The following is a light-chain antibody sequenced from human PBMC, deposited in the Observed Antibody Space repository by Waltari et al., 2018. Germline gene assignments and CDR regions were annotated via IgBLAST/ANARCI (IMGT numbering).Light chain of an antibody. Sequence: DIQMTQSPSTLSASVGDRVTITCRASQSISSWLAWYQQKPGKAPKLLIYKASSLESGVPSRFSGSGSGTEFTLTISSLQPDDFATYYCQQYNSYQYTFGQGIKLEIK. CDR1: QSISSW. V-gene: IGKV1-5*03. CDR3: QQYNSYQYT. CDR2: KAS. J-gene: IGKJ2*01.